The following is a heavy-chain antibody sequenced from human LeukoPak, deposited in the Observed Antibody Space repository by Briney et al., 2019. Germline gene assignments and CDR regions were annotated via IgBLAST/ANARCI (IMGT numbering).Heavy chain of an antibody. CDR1: GLSFSSHW. CDR2: IKQDGSEK. CDR3: ARGSGYYYY. V-gene: IGHV3-7*05. D-gene: IGHD3-22*01. Sequence: GGSLRLSCAASGLSFSSHWMSWVRQAPGKGLEWVANIKQDGSEKYYVDSVKGRFTISRDNAKNSLYLQMNSLRAEDTAVYYCARGSGYYYYWGQGTLVTVSS. J-gene: IGHJ4*02.